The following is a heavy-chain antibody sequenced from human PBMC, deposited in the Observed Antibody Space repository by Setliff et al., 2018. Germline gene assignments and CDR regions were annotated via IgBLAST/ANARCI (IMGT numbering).Heavy chain of an antibody. Sequence: EASVKVSCKASGYTFSTYGLHWVRQAPGQGPEWMGMIITNTGKTSYAQKFQGRVTMTTNTSTGTGYMELRSLRSGDTAVYFCARFGGSCSSSSCYASDLWGQGTMVTVSS. D-gene: IGHD2-2*01. CDR2: IITNTGKT. J-gene: IGHJ3*01. CDR1: GYTFSTYG. CDR3: ARFGGSCSSSSCYASDL. V-gene: IGHV1-18*01.